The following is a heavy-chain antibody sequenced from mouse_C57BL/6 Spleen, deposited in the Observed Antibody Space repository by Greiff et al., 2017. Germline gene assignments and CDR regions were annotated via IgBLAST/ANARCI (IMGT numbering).Heavy chain of an antibody. V-gene: IGHV5-17*01. CDR3: AMPGYYGSSPWFAY. Sequence: EVKLVESGGGLVKPGGSLTLSCAASGFTFSDYGMHWVRQAPEKGLEWVAYISSGSSTIYYADTVQGRFTISRDNAKNTLFLQMTSLRSEDTAMYYCAMPGYYGSSPWFAYWGQGTLVTVAA. CDR2: ISSGSSTI. CDR1: GFTFSDYG. D-gene: IGHD1-1*01. J-gene: IGHJ3*01.